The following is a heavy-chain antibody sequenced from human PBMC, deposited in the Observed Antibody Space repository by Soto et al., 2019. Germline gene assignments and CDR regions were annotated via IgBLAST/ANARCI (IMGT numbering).Heavy chain of an antibody. CDR2: IGTQHDA. CDR3: ARQASSWYGGGGWFDP. D-gene: IGHD3-16*01. Sequence: EVQLVESGGGLVQPGGSLRLSCAASGFTFSTYDMHWFRQAPGKGLEWVSAIGTQHDAYYPDSVKGRFTISRENAKNSFYLQMTSMGAGDTAGYYWARQASSWYGGGGWFDPWGQGTLVTVSS. CDR1: GFTFSTYD. J-gene: IGHJ5*02. V-gene: IGHV3-13*01.